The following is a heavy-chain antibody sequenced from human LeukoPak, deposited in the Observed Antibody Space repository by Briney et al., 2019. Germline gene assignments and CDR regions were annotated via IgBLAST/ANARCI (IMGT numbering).Heavy chain of an antibody. CDR1: GGSISSGGYY. CDR2: IYDSGTT. D-gene: IGHD3-9*01. Sequence: PSQTLSLTCTVSGGSISSGGYYWSWIRQSPGKGLEWIGYIYDSGTTNYNPSLKSRVTVSADMSRNLFSLKLTSVGAADTAVYYCARDSSLRYFDYWGQGTLVTVSS. J-gene: IGHJ4*02. V-gene: IGHV4-61*08. CDR3: ARDSSLRYFDY.